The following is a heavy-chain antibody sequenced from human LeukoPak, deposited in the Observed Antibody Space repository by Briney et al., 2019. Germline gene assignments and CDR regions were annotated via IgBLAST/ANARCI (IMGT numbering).Heavy chain of an antibody. V-gene: IGHV1-2*02. J-gene: IGHJ4*02. CDR2: INPNSGGT. CDR3: ARVYGDYGLGY. Sequence: GASVKVSCKASGYTFTGYYMHWVRQAPGQGLEWMGWINPNSGGTNYAQEFQGRVTMTRDTSISTAYMELSRLRSDDTAVYYCARVYGDYGLGYWGQGTLVTVSS. CDR1: GYTFTGYY. D-gene: IGHD4-17*01.